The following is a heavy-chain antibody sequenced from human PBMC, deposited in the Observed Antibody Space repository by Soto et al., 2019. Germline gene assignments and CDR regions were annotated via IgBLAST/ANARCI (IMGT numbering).Heavy chain of an antibody. D-gene: IGHD1-26*01. Sequence: GGSLRLSCAASGFTVSSNYMSWVRQAPGKGLEWVSVIYSGGSTYYADSVKGRFTISRDNSKNTLYLQMNSLRAEDTAVYYCARERIRLGPVIVGATKTRFDYYYYGMDVWGQGTTVTVSS. J-gene: IGHJ6*02. V-gene: IGHV3-53*01. CDR1: GFTVSSNY. CDR2: IYSGGST. CDR3: ARERIRLGPVIVGATKTRFDYYYYGMDV.